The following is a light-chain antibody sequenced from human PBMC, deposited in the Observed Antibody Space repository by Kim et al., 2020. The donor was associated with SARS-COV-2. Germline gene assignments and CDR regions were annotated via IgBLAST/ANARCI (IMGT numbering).Light chain of an antibody. V-gene: IGLV2-14*03. CDR3: NSYTSSTTLFV. CDR2: DDS. CDR1: SSDVGGYNY. Sequence: SNTIACTGTSSDVGGYNYVSWYQQHPGKAPKLIIYDDSSRPSGISDRFSGSKSGNTASLTISGLQVEDEADYYCNSYTSSTTLFVFGTGTKVTVL. J-gene: IGLJ1*01.